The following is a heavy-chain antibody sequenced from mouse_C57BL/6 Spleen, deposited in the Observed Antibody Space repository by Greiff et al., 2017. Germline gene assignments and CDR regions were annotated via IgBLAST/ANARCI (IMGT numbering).Heavy chain of an antibody. D-gene: IGHD4-1*01. CDR2: IDPSDSET. V-gene: IGHV1-52*01. J-gene: IGHJ3*01. CDR3: ARGLTGTAWFAY. CDR1: GYTFTSYW. Sequence: QVKLQQPGAELVRPGSSVKLSCKASGYTFTSYWMHWVKQRPIQGLEWIGNIDPSDSETHYNQKFKDKATLTVDNSSSTAYMQLSSLTSEDSAVYYWARGLTGTAWFAYWGQGTLVTVSA.